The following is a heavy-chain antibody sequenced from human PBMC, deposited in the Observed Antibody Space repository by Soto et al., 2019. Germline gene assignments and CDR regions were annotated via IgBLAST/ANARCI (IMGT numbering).Heavy chain of an antibody. Sequence: QVQLQESGPGLVKPSQTLSLTCTVSGGSLSIGDYYWRWIRQPPGKGLEWIGYIYYSGSTYYNPSLKSRVTISVDTSKNQFSLKLSSVTAADTAVYYCARDYDIVTARGYGMDVWGQGTTVTVSS. D-gene: IGHD3-9*01. CDR3: ARDYDIVTARGYGMDV. J-gene: IGHJ6*02. CDR2: IYYSGST. CDR1: GGSLSIGDYY. V-gene: IGHV4-30-4*01.